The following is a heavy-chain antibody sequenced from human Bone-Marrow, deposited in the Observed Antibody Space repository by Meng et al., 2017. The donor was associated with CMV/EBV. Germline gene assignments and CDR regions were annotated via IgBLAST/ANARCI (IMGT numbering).Heavy chain of an antibody. CDR1: GGSFSGYY. CDR3: ARDYCSSTSCYPSWFDP. J-gene: IGHJ5*02. D-gene: IGHD2-2*01. V-gene: IGHV4-34*01. Sequence: SETLSLTCAVYGGSFSGYYWSWIRQPPGKGLEWIGEINQSGSTNYNPSLKSRVTISVDTSKNQLSLKLSSVTAADTAVYYCARDYCSSTSCYPSWFDPWGQGTLVTVSS. CDR2: INQSGST.